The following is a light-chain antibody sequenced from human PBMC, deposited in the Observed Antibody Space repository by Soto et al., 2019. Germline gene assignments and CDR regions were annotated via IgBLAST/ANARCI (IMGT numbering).Light chain of an antibody. CDR3: HQYASSPIS. J-gene: IGKJ4*01. V-gene: IGKV3-20*01. CDR1: QSVSSNL. Sequence: EIVLTQSPGTLSLASGERATLSCRASQSVSSNLVAWYQQKPGQAPMLLISGASRRATGIPDRFSGSGSGTDFTLSICRLEHEEYAVYHSHQYASSPISFGGGTKVEAK. CDR2: GAS.